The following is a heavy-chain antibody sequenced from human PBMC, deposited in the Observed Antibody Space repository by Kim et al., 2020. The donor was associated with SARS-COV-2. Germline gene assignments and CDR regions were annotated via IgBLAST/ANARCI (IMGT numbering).Heavy chain of an antibody. CDR2: INHSGST. CDR1: GVSFSGYY. D-gene: IGHD6-19*01. V-gene: IGHV4-34*01. Sequence: SETLSLTCAVYGVSFSGYYWSWIRQPPGKGLEWIGEINHSGSTNYNPSLKSRVNISVDTSTNQFSLKLSSVTAADTAVYYCARGNGSGWYIFYMSAFDIWGQGTMVTFSS. J-gene: IGHJ3*02. CDR3: ARGNGSGWYIFYMSAFDI.